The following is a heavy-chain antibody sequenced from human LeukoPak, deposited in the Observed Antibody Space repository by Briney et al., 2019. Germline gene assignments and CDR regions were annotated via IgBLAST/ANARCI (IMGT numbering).Heavy chain of an antibody. D-gene: IGHD6-13*01. V-gene: IGHV3-7*01. CDR1: GFTFTDYW. Sequence: PGGSLRLSCAVSGFTFTDYWMNWVRQAPGKGLEWVASIRQDGGEKSYVDSVKGRFTISRDNTKSSLYLRINGLRAEDTAVYYCARDGTAAGLYFDLWGQGTLVTVSS. CDR2: IRQDGGEK. J-gene: IGHJ4*01. CDR3: ARDGTAAGLYFDL.